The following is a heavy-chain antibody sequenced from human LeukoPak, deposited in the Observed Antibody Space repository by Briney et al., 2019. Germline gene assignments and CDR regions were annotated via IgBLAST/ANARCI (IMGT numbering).Heavy chain of an antibody. CDR3: ARVPVAGMIDY. V-gene: IGHV7-4-1*02. CDR1: GYTFTSYA. J-gene: IGHJ4*02. CDR2: INTNTGSP. Sequence: ASVKVSCKASGYTFTSYAMNWVRQAPGRGLEWMGWINTNTGSPTYAQGFTGRFVFSLDTSVSTAYLQISSLKAEDTAVYYCARVPVAGMIDYWGQGTLVTVSS. D-gene: IGHD6-19*01.